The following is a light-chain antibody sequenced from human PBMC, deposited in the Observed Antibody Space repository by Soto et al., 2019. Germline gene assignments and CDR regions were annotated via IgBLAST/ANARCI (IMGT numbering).Light chain of an antibody. V-gene: IGKV1-27*01. CDR2: ATS. CDR1: QGIAPY. Sequence: DVQMTQSPSSLSAFVGDRVTITCRASQGIAPYLAWFQQKPGKVPKLLIYATSTLQSGVPSRFSGSGSGTDVTLTISSIQHEDVGTYYCQKYNSAPLTFGGGTKVEIK. J-gene: IGKJ4*01. CDR3: QKYNSAPLT.